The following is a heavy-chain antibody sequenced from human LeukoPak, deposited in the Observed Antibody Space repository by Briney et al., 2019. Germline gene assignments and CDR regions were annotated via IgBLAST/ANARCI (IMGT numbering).Heavy chain of an antibody. D-gene: IGHD1-26*01. CDR3: AKDLGSSSDAFDI. Sequence: PGGSLRLSCVASGFTFSSYSLNWVRQAPGKGLEWVSSISSSSSYIYYADSVKGRFTISRDNAKNSLYLQMNSLRAEDTAVYYCAKDLGSSSDAFDIWGQGTMVTVSS. CDR2: ISSSSSYI. J-gene: IGHJ3*02. V-gene: IGHV3-21*04. CDR1: GFTFSSYS.